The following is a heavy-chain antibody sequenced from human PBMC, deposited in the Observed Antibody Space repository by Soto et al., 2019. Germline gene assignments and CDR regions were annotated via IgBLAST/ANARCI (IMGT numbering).Heavy chain of an antibody. CDR2: IYPGGVNI. CDR3: ARDQSWHDLVWWXDP. D-gene: IGHD1-1*01. V-gene: IGHV1-46*03. Sequence: GASVKVSCKAIGYSFTSHYMHWVRQAPGQGLEWMGTIYPGGVNIGYAQKFKGRVTMTKDTSTSTVYMELNSLTSGDTAVYYCARDQSWHDLVWWXDPWG. J-gene: IGHJ5*02. CDR1: GYSFTSHY.